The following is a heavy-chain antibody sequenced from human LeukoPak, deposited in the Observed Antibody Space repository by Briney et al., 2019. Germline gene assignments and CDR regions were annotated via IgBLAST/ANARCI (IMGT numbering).Heavy chain of an antibody. CDR1: GGSISGYY. CDR3: ARLQWELGGY. V-gene: IGHV4-59*12. D-gene: IGHD1-26*01. J-gene: IGHJ4*02. CDR2: IYYSGST. Sequence: SKTLSLTCTVSGGSISGYYWTWIRQPPGKGLEWIGSIYYSGSTYYNPSLKSRVTISVDTSKNQFSLKLSSVTAADTAVYYCARLQWELGGYWGQGTLVTVSS.